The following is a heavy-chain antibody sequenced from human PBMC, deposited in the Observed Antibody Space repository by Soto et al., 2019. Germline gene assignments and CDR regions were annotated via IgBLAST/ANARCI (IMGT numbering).Heavy chain of an antibody. Sequence: QVQLVQSGAEVKKPGASVKVSCNASGYPLTAKYLHWVRQAPGQGLEWMGWINPSSGGTKEAQKFRGRVTMTRDTSISAAYMELSRLTSDDTAVYYCAKGGSSWTEWFDPWGQGTLVTVSS. V-gene: IGHV1-2*02. CDR2: INPSSGGT. D-gene: IGHD6-13*01. CDR1: GYPLTAKY. CDR3: AKGGSSWTEWFDP. J-gene: IGHJ5*02.